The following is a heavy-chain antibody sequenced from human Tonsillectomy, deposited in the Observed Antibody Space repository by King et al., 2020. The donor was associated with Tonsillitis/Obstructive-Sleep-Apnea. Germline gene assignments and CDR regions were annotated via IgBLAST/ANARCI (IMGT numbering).Heavy chain of an antibody. CDR1: GFTFGDYA. Sequence: VQLVESGGGLVEPGRYLRLSCTASGFTFGDYAVSWFRQAPGKGLEWVGFIRSKNYGGAAEYAASVKDRFTIPREDSKSIAFLQMNSLKTEDTAVYFCTRSPHRYCSSASCFADYWGQGTLVTVSS. D-gene: IGHD2-2*01. CDR2: IRSKNYGGAA. V-gene: IGHV3-49*03. J-gene: IGHJ4*02. CDR3: TRSPHRYCSSASCFADY.